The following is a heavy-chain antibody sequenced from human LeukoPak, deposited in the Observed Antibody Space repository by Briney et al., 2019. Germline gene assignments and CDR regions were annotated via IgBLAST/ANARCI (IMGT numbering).Heavy chain of an antibody. J-gene: IGHJ5*02. CDR2: IYTSGST. V-gene: IGHV4-4*09. D-gene: IGHD4-23*01. CDR3: ARTTVVITWFDP. Sequence: SETLSLTCTVSGGSISGYYWSWIRQPPGKGLEWIGYIYTSGSTNYNPSLKSRVTISVDTSKNQLSLKLSSVTAADTAVYYCARTTVVITWFDPWGQGTLVTVSS. CDR1: GGSISGYY.